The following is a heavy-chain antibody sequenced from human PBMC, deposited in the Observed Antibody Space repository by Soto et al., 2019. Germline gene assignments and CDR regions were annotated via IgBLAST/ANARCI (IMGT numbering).Heavy chain of an antibody. CDR1: GFTFSDYY. J-gene: IGHJ3*02. CDR2: ISSSGSTI. Sequence: QVQLVESGGGLVKPGGSLRLSCAASGFTFSDYYMSWIRQAPGKGLEWVSYISSSGSTIYYADSVKGRFTVSRDNAKNSLYLQMNSLRAEDTAVYYCARGRYCSSTSCQENDAFDIWGQGTMVTVSS. V-gene: IGHV3-11*01. D-gene: IGHD2-2*01. CDR3: ARGRYCSSTSCQENDAFDI.